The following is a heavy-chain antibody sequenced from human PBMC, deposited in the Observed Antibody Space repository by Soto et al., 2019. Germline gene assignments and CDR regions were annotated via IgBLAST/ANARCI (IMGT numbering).Heavy chain of an antibody. J-gene: IGHJ5*02. CDR1: GGSISSGGYY. Sequence: SETLSLTCTVSGGSISSGGYYWSWIRQHPGKGLEWIGYIYYSGSTYYNPSLKSRVTISVDTSKNQFSLKLSSVTAADTAVYYCARNGPIVVVPAALDWDSRAFDPWGQGTLVT. CDR3: ARNGPIVVVPAALDWDSRAFDP. CDR2: IYYSGST. D-gene: IGHD2-2*01. V-gene: IGHV4-31*03.